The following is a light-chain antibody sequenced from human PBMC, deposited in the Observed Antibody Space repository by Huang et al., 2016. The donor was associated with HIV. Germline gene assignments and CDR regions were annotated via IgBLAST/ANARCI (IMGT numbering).Light chain of an antibody. J-gene: IGKJ1*01. CDR2: GAS. CDR3: QQRNSWPQT. V-gene: IGKV3-11*01. Sequence: EIVLTQSPATLSLSPGERATLSCRASQSVSSYLAWYQQKPGQAPRVLIYGASNRATGIPARFSGSGSGTDFTLTISSLEPEDFAVYYCQQRNSWPQTFGQGTKVEIK. CDR1: QSVSSY.